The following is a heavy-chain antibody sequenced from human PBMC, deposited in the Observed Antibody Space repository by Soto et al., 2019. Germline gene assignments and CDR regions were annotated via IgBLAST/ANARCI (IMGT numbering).Heavy chain of an antibody. D-gene: IGHD2-2*01. J-gene: IGHJ6*03. CDR3: AKDLVVVPAALKHYYYYMDV. V-gene: IGHV3-23*01. CDR1: GFTFSSYA. CDR2: ISGSGGST. Sequence: GGSLRLSCAASGFTFSSYAMSWVRQAPGKGLEWVSAISGSGGSTYYADSVKGRFPISRDNSKNTLYLQMNSLRAEDTAVYYCAKDLVVVPAALKHYYYYMDVWGKGTTVTVSS.